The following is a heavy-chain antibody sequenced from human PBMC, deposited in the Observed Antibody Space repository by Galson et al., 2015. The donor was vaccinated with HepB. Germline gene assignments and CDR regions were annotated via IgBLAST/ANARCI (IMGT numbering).Heavy chain of an antibody. CDR2: INHSGST. J-gene: IGHJ4*02. CDR3: ARGRRALYYGDSPWYFDY. D-gene: IGHD4-17*01. Sequence: ETLSLTCAVYGGSFSGYYWSWIRQPPGKGLEWIGEINHSGSTNYNPSLKSRVTISVDTSKNQFSLKLSSVTAADTAVYYCARGRRALYYGDSPWYFDYWGQGTLVTVSS. V-gene: IGHV4-34*01. CDR1: GGSFSGYY.